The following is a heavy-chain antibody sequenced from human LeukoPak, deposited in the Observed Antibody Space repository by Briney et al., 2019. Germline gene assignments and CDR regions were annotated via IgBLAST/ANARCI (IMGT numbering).Heavy chain of an antibody. CDR2: ISYSSTYI. D-gene: IGHD1-7*01. J-gene: IGHJ3*02. V-gene: IGHV3-21*01. CDR3: ARDKTGTNDAFDI. Sequence: PGGSLRLSCAASGFTFSDYYMNWIRQAPGKGLEWVSSISYSSTYIYYADSVKGRFTISRDNAKNSLYLQMNSLRAEDTAVYYCARDKTGTNDAFDIWGLGTMVTVSS. CDR1: GFTFSDYY.